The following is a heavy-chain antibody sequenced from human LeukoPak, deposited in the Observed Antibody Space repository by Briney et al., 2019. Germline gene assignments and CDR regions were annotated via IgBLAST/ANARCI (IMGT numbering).Heavy chain of an antibody. Sequence: SVKVSCKASGYTFTSYDINWVRQATGHGLEWMGLMNPNSGNTGYAQKFQGRVTMTRNTSISTAYMELSSLRSEDTAVYYCARVKFSGYDRRIDYWGQGTLVNRL. CDR2: MNPNSGNT. CDR3: ARVKFSGYDRRIDY. J-gene: IGHJ4*01. CDR1: GYTFTSYD. D-gene: IGHD5-12*01. V-gene: IGHV1-8*01.